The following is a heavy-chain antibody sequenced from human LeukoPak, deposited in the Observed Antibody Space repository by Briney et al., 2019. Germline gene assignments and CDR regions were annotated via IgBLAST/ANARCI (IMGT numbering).Heavy chain of an antibody. CDR3: ATDNGLGSNAFDY. Sequence: GASVKVSCKVSGYTLTELSMHWVRKAPGKGLEWMGGFDPEDGETIYAQKFQGRVTMTEDTSTDTAYMELSSLRSEDTAVYYCATDNGLGSNAFDYWGQGTLVTVSS. CDR2: FDPEDGET. V-gene: IGHV1-24*01. CDR1: GYTLTELS. J-gene: IGHJ4*02. D-gene: IGHD4-11*01.